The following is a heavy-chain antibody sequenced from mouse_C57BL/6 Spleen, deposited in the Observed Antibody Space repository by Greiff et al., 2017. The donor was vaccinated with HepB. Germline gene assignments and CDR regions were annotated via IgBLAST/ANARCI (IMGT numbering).Heavy chain of an antibody. D-gene: IGHD2-5*01. CDR1: GYAFTNYL. V-gene: IGHV1-54*01. CDR3: ARGGSNFYFDY. CDR2: INPGSGGT. Sequence: QVQLQQSGAELVRPGTSVKVSCKASGYAFTNYLIEWVKQRPGQGLEWIGVINPGSGGTNYNEKFKGKATLTADKSSSTAYMQLSSLTSEDSAVYFCARGGSNFYFDYWGQGTTLTVSS. J-gene: IGHJ2*01.